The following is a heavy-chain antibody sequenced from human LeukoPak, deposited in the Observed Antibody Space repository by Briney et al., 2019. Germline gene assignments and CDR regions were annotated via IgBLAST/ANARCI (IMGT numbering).Heavy chain of an antibody. J-gene: IGHJ4*02. Sequence: GSLRLSCAASGLTFSSYWMSWVRQAPGKGLEWVANIKQDGSEKYYVDSVKGRFTISRDNAKNSLYLQMNSLRAEDTAVYYCAKEDGGYDQVYFDYWGQGTLVTVSS. CDR1: GLTFSSYW. D-gene: IGHD5-12*01. CDR2: IKQDGSEK. CDR3: AKEDGGYDQVYFDY. V-gene: IGHV3-7*01.